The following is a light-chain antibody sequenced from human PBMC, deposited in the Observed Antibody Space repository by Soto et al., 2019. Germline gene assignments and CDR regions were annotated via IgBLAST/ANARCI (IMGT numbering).Light chain of an antibody. Sequence: EIVMTQSPATLSVSPGERATLSCRASQSVSSNLAWYQQKPGQAPRLLIYGASNRATGIPARFSGSGSGTVFTLTISSLEPEDFAVYYCQQRSNWPPTFGQGTRLEIK. CDR3: QQRSNWPPT. V-gene: IGKV3-11*01. CDR1: QSVSSN. J-gene: IGKJ5*01. CDR2: GAS.